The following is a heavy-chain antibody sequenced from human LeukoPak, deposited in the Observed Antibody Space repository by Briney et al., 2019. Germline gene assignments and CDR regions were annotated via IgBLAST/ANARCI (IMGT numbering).Heavy chain of an antibody. Sequence: GGSLRLSCAASGFTFSNYWMTWVRQAPGKGLEYVSAISRSGGTTYYANSVKGRFTISRDNSKNTLFLQMGSLRAEDMAVYYCAKDSAFYYIDVWGKGTTVIISS. CDR3: AKDSAFYYIDV. CDR1: GFTFSNYW. CDR2: ISRSGGTT. D-gene: IGHD3-10*01. J-gene: IGHJ6*03. V-gene: IGHV3-64*01.